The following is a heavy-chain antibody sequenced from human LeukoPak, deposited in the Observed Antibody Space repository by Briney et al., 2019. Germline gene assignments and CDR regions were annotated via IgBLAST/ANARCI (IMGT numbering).Heavy chain of an antibody. CDR3: ARRTSELPFDY. CDR1: GFTFSSYS. J-gene: IGHJ4*02. V-gene: IGHV3-21*01. D-gene: IGHD1-26*01. CDR2: ISSSSSYI. Sequence: GGSLRLSCAASGFTFSSYSMNWVRQAPGKGLEWVSSISSSSSYIYYADSVKGRFTISRDNAKNSLYLQMNSLRAEDTAVYYCARRTSELPFDYWGQGTLVTVSS.